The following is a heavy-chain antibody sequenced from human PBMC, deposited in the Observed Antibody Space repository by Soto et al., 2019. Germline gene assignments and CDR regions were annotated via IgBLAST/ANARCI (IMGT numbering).Heavy chain of an antibody. CDR1: GYTFSTYA. J-gene: IGHJ4*02. V-gene: IGHV1-3*01. D-gene: IGHD3-22*01. CDR2: INGDNGNT. CDR3: ARDPHYYDTTGYCLAY. Sequence: QVQLVQSGAEVKKPGASVKVSCKASGYTFSTYAMHWVRQAPGQRLEWMGWINGDNGNTRYSQKFQGRVTITRDTSASTAYMELSSLRSEDTAVYYCARDPHYYDTTGYCLAYWGKGTLVTVSS.